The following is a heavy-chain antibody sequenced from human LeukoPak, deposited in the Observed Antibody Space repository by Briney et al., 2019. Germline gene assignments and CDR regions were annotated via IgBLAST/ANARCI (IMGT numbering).Heavy chain of an antibody. Sequence: SETLSLTCTVSGGSISSYYWSWIRQPPGKGLEWIGYIYYSGSTNYNPSLKSRVTISVDTSKNQFSLKLSSVTAADTAVYYCARGDSFSWLRFDYWGQGTLVTVSS. CDR1: GGSISSYY. CDR2: IYYSGST. J-gene: IGHJ4*02. V-gene: IGHV4-59*01. D-gene: IGHD5-12*01. CDR3: ARGDSFSWLRFDY.